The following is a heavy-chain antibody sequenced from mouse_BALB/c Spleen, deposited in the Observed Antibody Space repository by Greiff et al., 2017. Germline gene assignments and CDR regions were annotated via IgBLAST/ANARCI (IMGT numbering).Heavy chain of an antibody. D-gene: IGHD2-4*01. V-gene: IGHV5-6*01. CDR1: GFTFSSYG. CDR2: ISSGGSYT. CDR3: ARHGDMYYDYGFAY. J-gene: IGHJ3*01. Sequence: EVKLVESGGDLVKPGGSLKLSCAASGFTFSSYGMSWVRQTPDKRLEWVATISSGGSYTYYPDSVKGRFTISRDNAKNTLYLQMSSLKSEDTAMYYCARHGDMYYDYGFAYWGQGTLVTVSA.